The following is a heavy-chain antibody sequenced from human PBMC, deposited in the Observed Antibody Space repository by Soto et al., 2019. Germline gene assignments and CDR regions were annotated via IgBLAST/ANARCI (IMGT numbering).Heavy chain of an antibody. J-gene: IGHJ6*02. CDR3: ARLLWFGEFLKGYYYGMDV. Sequence: GESLKISCKASGYTFTSYGISWVRQAPGQGLEWMGWISAYNGNTNYAQKLQGRVTMTTDTSTSTAYMELRSLRSDDTAVYYCARLLWFGEFLKGYYYGMDVWGQGTTVTVSS. V-gene: IGHV1-18*01. D-gene: IGHD3-10*01. CDR2: ISAYNGNT. CDR1: GYTFTSYG.